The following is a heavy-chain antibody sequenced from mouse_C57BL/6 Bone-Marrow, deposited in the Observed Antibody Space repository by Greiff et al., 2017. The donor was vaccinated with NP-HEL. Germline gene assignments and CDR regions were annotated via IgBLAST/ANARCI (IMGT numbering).Heavy chain of an antibody. V-gene: IGHV5-4*03. CDR3: ASRWLLRDYYVMDY. CDR2: ISDGGSYT. Sequence: EVKLVESGGGLVKPGGSLKLSCAASGFTFSSYAMSWVRQTPEKRLEWVATISDGGSYTYYPDNVKGRFTISRDNAKNNLYLQMSHLKSEDTAMYYCASRWLLRDYYVMDYWGQGTSVTVSS. J-gene: IGHJ4*01. D-gene: IGHD2-3*01. CDR1: GFTFSSYA.